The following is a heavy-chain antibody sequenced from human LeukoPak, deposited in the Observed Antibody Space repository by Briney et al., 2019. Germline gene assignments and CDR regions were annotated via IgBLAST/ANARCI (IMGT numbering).Heavy chain of an antibody. D-gene: IGHD3-10*01. CDR1: GGSIGSYY. V-gene: IGHV4-59*12. CDR2: IYYSGST. J-gene: IGHJ5*02. CDR3: ARECFGSGKNNSFDP. Sequence: PSETLSLTCTVSGGSIGSYYCSWIRQPPGKGLEWIGFIYYSGSTKYNPSLKSRVTISIDRSKNRFSLKLTSVTAADTAVYYCARECFGSGKNNSFDPWGQGTLVTVSS.